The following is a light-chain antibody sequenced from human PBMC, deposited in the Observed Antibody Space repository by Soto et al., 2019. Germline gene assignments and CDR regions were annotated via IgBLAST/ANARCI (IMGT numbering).Light chain of an antibody. V-gene: IGKV3-15*01. CDR3: QQYNNWPLT. J-gene: IGKJ4*01. CDR2: DAS. Sequence: EIVMTQSPATVSVSPGERATLSCRASQSVTSTLAWYQQKPGQTPRLLIYDASTSAAGIAARISGSGSGTEFTLTISSRQSEDFAVYYCQQYNNWPLTFGGGTKVEIK. CDR1: QSVTST.